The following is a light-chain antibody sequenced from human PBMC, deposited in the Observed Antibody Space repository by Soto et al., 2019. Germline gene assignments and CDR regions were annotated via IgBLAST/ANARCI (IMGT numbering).Light chain of an antibody. J-gene: IGLJ2*01. CDR1: SSDVGGYNY. Sequence: QSVLTQPASVSGSPGQSITISCTGTSSDVGGYNYVSWYQQHPGKAPKLIIYNVSNRPSGVSNRFSGSKSGNTASLTISGQQAEDEGHYYCSSFTSRNTVLFGGGTKLTVL. V-gene: IGLV2-14*01. CDR3: SSFTSRNTVL. CDR2: NVS.